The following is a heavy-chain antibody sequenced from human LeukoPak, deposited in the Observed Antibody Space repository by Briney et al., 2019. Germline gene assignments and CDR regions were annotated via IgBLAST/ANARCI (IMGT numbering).Heavy chain of an antibody. Sequence: ASVKVSCKASGYTFTSYGISWVRQAPGQGLEWMGWISAYNGNTNYAQKLQGRVTMTTDTSTSTAYMELRSLRSDDTAVYYCARRKWELLRGGYHYGMDVWGQGTTVTVSS. J-gene: IGHJ6*02. CDR2: ISAYNGNT. V-gene: IGHV1-18*01. D-gene: IGHD1-26*01. CDR1: GYTFTSYG. CDR3: ARRKWELLRGGYHYGMDV.